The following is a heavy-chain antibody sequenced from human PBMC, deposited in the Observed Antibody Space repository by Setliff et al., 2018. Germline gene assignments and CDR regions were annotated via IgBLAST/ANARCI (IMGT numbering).Heavy chain of an antibody. D-gene: IGHD2-2*01. CDR1: GGSISGSNW. CDR3: ASCRYQVPYDY. V-gene: IGHV4-4*02. Sequence: SETLSLTCTVSGGSISGSNWWSWVRQPPGRGLEWIGEIHHGGSTNYNSSLKSRVTIFVDTSKNQFSLNLNSVTAADTGVYYCASCRYQVPYDYWGQGILVTVSS. CDR2: IHHGGST. J-gene: IGHJ4*02.